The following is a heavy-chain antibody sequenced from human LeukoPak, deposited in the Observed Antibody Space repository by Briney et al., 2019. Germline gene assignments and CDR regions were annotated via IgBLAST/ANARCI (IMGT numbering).Heavy chain of an antibody. CDR2: FFRGGDT. J-gene: IGHJ5*02. V-gene: IGHV3-53*01. Sequence: PGGSLRLSCAASEFTVSSNYMSWARQAQGRGLEWVSVFFRGGDTYYGDSVKGRFTISRDDSKNTVYLQMNSLRAEDTAVYYCVRQSFTYNSGWYWVDHWGQGILVTVSS. CDR3: VRQSFTYNSGWYWVDH. D-gene: IGHD6-19*01. CDR1: EFTVSSNY.